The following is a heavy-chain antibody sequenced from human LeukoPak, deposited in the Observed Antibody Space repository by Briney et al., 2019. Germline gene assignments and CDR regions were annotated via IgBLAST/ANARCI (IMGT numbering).Heavy chain of an antibody. CDR3: ARDLGTRLLWFGEDYFDY. V-gene: IGHV1-2*06. J-gene: IGHJ4*02. CDR2: INPNSGGT. CDR1: GYTFTGYY. Sequence: ASVKVSCKASGYTFTGYYMHWVRQAPGQGLEWMGRINPNSGGTNYAQKFQGRVTMTRDTSISTAYMELSRLRSDDTAGYYCARDLGTRLLWFGEDYFDYWGQGTLVTVSS. D-gene: IGHD3-10*01.